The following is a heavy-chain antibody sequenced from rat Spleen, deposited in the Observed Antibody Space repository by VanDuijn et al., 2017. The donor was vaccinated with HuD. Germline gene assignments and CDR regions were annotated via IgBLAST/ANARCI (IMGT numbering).Heavy chain of an antibody. V-gene: IGHV5-7*01. CDR1: GFTFSNYD. J-gene: IGHJ3*01. D-gene: IGHD1-5*01. CDR2: ISYDGRTT. CDR3: TRHDNMGTANWFAY. Sequence: EVQLVESGGGLVQPGRSMKLSCAASGFTFSNYDMAWVRQTPKKGLEWVATISYDGRTTNHRDSVKGRFTISRDNAKSTLDLQMDSLRSEDTATYYCTRHDNMGTANWFAYWGQGTLVTVSS.